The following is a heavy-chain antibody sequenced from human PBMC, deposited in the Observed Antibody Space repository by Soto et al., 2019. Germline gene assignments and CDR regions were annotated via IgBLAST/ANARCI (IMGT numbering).Heavy chain of an antibody. J-gene: IGHJ6*02. CDR2: MNPNSGNT. D-gene: IGHD2-2*01. Sequence: ASVKVSCKASGYTFTSYDINWVRQATGQGLEWMGWMNPNSGNTGYAQKFQGRVTMTRNTSISTAYMELSSLRSEDTAVYYCARGSLVPAAMALPYYYGMDVWGQGTTVTVSS. V-gene: IGHV1-8*01. CDR1: GYTFTSYD. CDR3: ARGSLVPAAMALPYYYGMDV.